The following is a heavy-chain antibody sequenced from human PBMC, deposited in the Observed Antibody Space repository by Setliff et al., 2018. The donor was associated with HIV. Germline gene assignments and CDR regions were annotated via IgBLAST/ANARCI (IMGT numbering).Heavy chain of an antibody. Sequence: SETLSLTCAVYGGSFSGYYWSWIRQPPGKGLEWIGEINHSGSTNYNPSLESRVTMSVDTSKNQFSLKLTSVTAVNTAAYYCARSTVGIRGVVRGYYYYYMDVWGKGTTVTVSS. J-gene: IGHJ6*03. CDR1: GGSFSGYY. CDR3: ARSTVGIRGVVRGYYYYYMDV. CDR2: INHSGST. V-gene: IGHV4-34*01. D-gene: IGHD3-10*01.